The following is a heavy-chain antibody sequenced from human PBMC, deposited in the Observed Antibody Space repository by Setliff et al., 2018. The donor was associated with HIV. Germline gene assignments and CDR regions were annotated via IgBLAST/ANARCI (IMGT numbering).Heavy chain of an antibody. CDR1: GYNFLSYG. V-gene: IGHV1-18*04. J-gene: IGHJ3*01. CDR2: ISAYKGNT. Sequence: ASVKVSCKAAGYNFLSYGLSWVRQAPGQGFQWMGWISAYKGNTIYAQNLQGRVTMTTDTSTSTVYMELRSLTSDDTAVYYCAKADCTSSSCYSPFNAWGPGTMVTVSS. D-gene: IGHD3-22*01. CDR3: AKADCTSSSCYSPFNA.